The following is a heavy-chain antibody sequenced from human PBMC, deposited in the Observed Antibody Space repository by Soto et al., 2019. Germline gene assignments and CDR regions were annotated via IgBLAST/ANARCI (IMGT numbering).Heavy chain of an antibody. CDR1: GFTFSTYA. Sequence: RLSCAASGFTFSTYAMHCVRQAPGKGLEWVSVASYDGSNKYYAYSVKGRFTLSRDNSKNTLYLQMNSLRAEDTAVYYCTRTYYFESSGYVFHXWGQGTLVTVSX. D-gene: IGHD3-22*01. CDR3: TRTYYFESSGYVFHX. J-gene: IGHJ4*02. V-gene: IGHV3-30-3*01. CDR2: ASYDGSNK.